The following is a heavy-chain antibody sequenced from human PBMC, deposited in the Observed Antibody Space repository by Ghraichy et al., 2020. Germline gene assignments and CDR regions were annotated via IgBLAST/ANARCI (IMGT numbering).Heavy chain of an antibody. CDR1: GYTFTSYA. V-gene: IGHV1-3*01. Sequence: ASVKVSCKASGYTFTSYAMHWVRQAPGQRLEWMGWINAGNGNTKYSQKFQGRVTITRETSASTAYMELSSLRSEDTAVYYCARLSGTTEKLTYFQHWGQGTLVTVSS. D-gene: IGHD4-17*01. CDR3: ARLSGTTEKLTYFQH. J-gene: IGHJ1*01. CDR2: INAGNGNT.